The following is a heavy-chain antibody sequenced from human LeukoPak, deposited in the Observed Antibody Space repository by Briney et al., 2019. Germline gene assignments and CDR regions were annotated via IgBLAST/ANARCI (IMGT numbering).Heavy chain of an antibody. Sequence: ASVKVSCKASGYTFTGCYMHWVRQAPGQGLEWMGRINPNSGGTNYAQKFQGRVTMTRDTSISTAYMELSRLRSDDTAVYYCARGYCSGGSCYNFDYWGQGTLVTVSS. D-gene: IGHD2-15*01. J-gene: IGHJ4*02. CDR2: INPNSGGT. CDR3: ARGYCSGGSCYNFDY. CDR1: GYTFTGCY. V-gene: IGHV1-2*06.